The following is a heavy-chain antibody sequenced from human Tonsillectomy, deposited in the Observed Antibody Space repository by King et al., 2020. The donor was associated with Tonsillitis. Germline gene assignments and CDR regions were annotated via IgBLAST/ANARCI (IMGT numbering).Heavy chain of an antibody. D-gene: IGHD2-21*01. CDR3: AKRFSANSGAFDY. CDR2: ISNIDDIT. V-gene: IGHV3-23*04. Sequence: QLVQSGGGLVQPGESLRLSCAASGFTFSSYAMSWVRQAPGKGLELVSGISNIDDITYYTDSVKGRFTISRDNSKNTLYLLMTSLRAEDTAVYYCAKRFSANSGAFDYWGQGTLVSVSS. CDR1: GFTFSSYA. J-gene: IGHJ4*02.